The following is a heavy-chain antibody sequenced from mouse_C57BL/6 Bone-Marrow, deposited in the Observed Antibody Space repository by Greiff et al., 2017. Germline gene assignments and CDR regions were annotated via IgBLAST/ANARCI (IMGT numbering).Heavy chain of an antibody. Sequence: QVQLQQSGAELVKPGASVKLSCTASGYTFTEYTIHWVKQRSGQGLEWIGWFYPGSGSIKYNEKFKDKATLTADNSSCTVYIELSRLTSVDSAVYFCAKHEDSYYYGSSPEWDFDDWGTGTTVTVSS. CDR1: GYTFTEYT. CDR3: AKHEDSYYYGSSPEWDFDD. D-gene: IGHD1-1*01. CDR2: FYPGSGSI. J-gene: IGHJ1*03. V-gene: IGHV1-62-2*01.